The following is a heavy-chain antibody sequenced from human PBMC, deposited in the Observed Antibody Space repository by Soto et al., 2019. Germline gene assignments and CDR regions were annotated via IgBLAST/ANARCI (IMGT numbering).Heavy chain of an antibody. CDR1: GFTFGDYA. V-gene: IGHV3-49*04. D-gene: IGHD3-9*01. Sequence: GGSLRLSCTASGFTFGDYAMSWVRQAPGKGLEWVGFIRSKAYGGTTEYAASVKGRFTISRDDSKSIAYLQMNSLKTEDTAVYYFTREEYYDFLTGHLYYYCGLDVWGKGTPVTVSS. CDR3: TREEYYDFLTGHLYYYCGLDV. CDR2: IRSKAYGGTT. J-gene: IGHJ6*04.